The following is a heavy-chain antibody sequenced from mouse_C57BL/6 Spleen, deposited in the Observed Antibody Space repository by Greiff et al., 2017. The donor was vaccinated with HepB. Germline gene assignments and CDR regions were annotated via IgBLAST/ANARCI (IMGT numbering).Heavy chain of an antibody. CDR2: IYPSDSET. J-gene: IGHJ1*03. CDR3: ARSRGYYGSSHWYFDV. CDR1: GYTFTSYW. Sequence: QVQLQQPGAELVRPGSSVKLSCKASGYTFTSYWMDWVKQRPGQGLEWIGNIYPSDSETHYNQKFKDKATLTVDKSSSTAYMQLSSLTSEDSAVYDCARSRGYYGSSHWYFDVWGTGTTVTVSS. D-gene: IGHD1-1*01. V-gene: IGHV1-61*01.